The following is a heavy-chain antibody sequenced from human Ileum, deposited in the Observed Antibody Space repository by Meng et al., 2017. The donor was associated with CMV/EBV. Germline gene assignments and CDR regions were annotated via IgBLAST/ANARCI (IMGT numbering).Heavy chain of an antibody. CDR2: ISWNSGSI. CDR1: GFTFDDYA. J-gene: IGHJ4*02. Sequence: SLKISCAASGFTFDDYAMHWVRQAPGKGLEWVSGISWNSGSIGYADSVKGRFTISRDNAKNSLYLQMNSLRAEDTALYYCAKGGNSSSSLDYWGQGTLVTVSS. CDR3: AKGGNSSSSLDY. D-gene: IGHD6-6*01. V-gene: IGHV3-9*01.